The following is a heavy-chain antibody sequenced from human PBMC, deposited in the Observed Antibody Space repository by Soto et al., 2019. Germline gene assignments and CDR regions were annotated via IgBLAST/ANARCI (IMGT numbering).Heavy chain of an antibody. V-gene: IGHV4-30-4*08. CDR1: GDSISSDYYH. D-gene: IGHD2-21*02. CDR3: AREDDGGDSLDV. Sequence: SETLSLTCTVSGDSISSDYYHWTWIRQSPGKGLEWIGYIHHSGSILYNPSLKSRVTISVDTSKNQFSLHLTSVTAADTAAYFCAREDDGGDSLDVWVQGTTVTVSS. CDR2: IHHSGSI. J-gene: IGHJ6*02.